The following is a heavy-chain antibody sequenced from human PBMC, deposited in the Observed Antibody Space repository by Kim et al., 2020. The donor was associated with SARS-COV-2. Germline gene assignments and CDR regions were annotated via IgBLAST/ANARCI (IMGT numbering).Heavy chain of an antibody. V-gene: IGHV4-4*02. Sequence: SETLSLTCAVSGGSISSSNWWSWVRQPPGKGLEWIGEIYHSGSTNYNPSLNSRVTISVDKSKNQFSLKLSSVTAADTAAYYCARSITIFGVVITFDYWGQGTLVTVSS. D-gene: IGHD3-3*01. CDR3: ARSITIFGVVITFDY. CDR1: GGSISSSNW. CDR2: IYHSGST. J-gene: IGHJ4*02.